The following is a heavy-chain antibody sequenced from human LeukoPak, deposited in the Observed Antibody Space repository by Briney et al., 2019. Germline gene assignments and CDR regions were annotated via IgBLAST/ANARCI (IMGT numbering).Heavy chain of an antibody. CDR1: GGSFSGYY. J-gene: IGHJ5*02. D-gene: IGHD2-8*01. CDR2: INHSGST. Sequence: SETLSLTCAVYGGSFSGYYWSWIRQPPWKGLEWIGEINHSGSTNYNPSLKSRVTISVDTSKNQFSLKLSSVTAADTAVYYCARGRREGDNGADWWFDPWGQGTLVTVSS. CDR3: ARGRREGDNGADWWFDP. V-gene: IGHV4-34*01.